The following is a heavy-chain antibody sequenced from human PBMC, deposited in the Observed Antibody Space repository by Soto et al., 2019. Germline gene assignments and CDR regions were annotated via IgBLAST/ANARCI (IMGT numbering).Heavy chain of an antibody. CDR3: AKAEGIAAAGYYGMDV. CDR2: ISWNSGSI. Sequence: GGSLRLSCAASGFTFDDYAMHWVRQASGKGLEWVSGISWNSGSIGYADSVKGRFTISRDNAKNSLYLQMNSLRAEDTALYYCAKAEGIAAAGYYGMDVWGQGTTVTVSS. CDR1: GFTFDDYA. D-gene: IGHD6-13*01. J-gene: IGHJ6*02. V-gene: IGHV3-9*01.